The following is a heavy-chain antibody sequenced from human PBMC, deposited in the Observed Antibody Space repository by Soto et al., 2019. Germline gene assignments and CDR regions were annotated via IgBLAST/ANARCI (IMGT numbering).Heavy chain of an antibody. CDR3: ARGLDALKLWFGELFAFDI. V-gene: IGHV4-34*01. D-gene: IGHD3-10*01. CDR1: GGSFSGYY. Sequence: SETLSLTCAVYGGSFSGYYWSWIRKPPGKGLEWIGEINHSGSTNYNPSLKSRVTISVDTSKNQFSLKLSSVTAADTAVYYCARGLDALKLWFGELFAFDIWGQGTMVTVSS. CDR2: INHSGST. J-gene: IGHJ3*02.